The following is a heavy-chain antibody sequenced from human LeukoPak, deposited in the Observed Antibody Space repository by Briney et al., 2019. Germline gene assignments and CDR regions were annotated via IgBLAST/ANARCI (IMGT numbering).Heavy chain of an antibody. CDR1: GFTFSSYW. CDR2: IKQDGSEK. V-gene: IGHV3-7*01. CDR3: ASIEMATISDYFDY. D-gene: IGHD5-24*01. J-gene: IGHJ4*02. Sequence: GGSLRLSCAASGFTFSSYWMSWVRQAPGKGLEWVANIKQDGSEKYYVDSVKGRFTISRDNAKNSLYPQMNSLRAEDTAVYYCASIEMATISDYFDYWGQGTLVTVSS.